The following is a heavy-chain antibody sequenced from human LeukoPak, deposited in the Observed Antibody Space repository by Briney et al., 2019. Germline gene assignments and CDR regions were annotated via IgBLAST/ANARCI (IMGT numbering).Heavy chain of an antibody. CDR1: GFTFSDYY. Sequence: SGGSLRLSCAGSGFTFSDYYMSWIRQAPGKGLEWVSLISSLSPPAISYGDSVKGRFTTSRDDVKNSLFLQMSSLRVEDTALYYCAGHARGSYLVHWGQGILVTVSA. J-gene: IGHJ4*02. CDR3: AGHARGSYLVH. CDR2: ISSLSPPAI. V-gene: IGHV3-11*01.